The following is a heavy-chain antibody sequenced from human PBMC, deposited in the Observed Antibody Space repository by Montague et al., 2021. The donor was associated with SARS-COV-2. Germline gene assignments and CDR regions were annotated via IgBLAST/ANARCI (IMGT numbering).Heavy chain of an antibody. J-gene: IGHJ6*02. D-gene: IGHD3-10*01. CDR3: ARVRYDGSGTSLGMDV. V-gene: IGHV4-34*01. CDR2: INHSGST. Sequence: SETLSLTCAVYGGSFSGYYWSWIRQPPGKGLEWIGKINHSGSTNYNPSLKSRVTISVDTSKNQFSLKLSSVTAADTAVYYCARVRYDGSGTSLGMDVWGQGTTVTVSS. CDR1: GGSFSGYY.